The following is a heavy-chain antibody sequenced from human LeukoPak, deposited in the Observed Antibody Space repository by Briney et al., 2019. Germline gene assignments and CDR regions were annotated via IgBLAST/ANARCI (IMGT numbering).Heavy chain of an antibody. D-gene: IGHD6-19*01. J-gene: IGHJ4*02. CDR1: GGTFNNYA. CDR3: ARAPYSSGWYPDY. CDR2: IIPIFGSS. Sequence: GASVKVSCKASGGTFNNYAINWVRQAPGQGLEWMGGIIPIFGSSNYAQKFQGRVTITRDTSASTAYMELSSLRSEDTAVYYCARAPYSSGWYPDYWGQGTLVTVSS. V-gene: IGHV1-69*05.